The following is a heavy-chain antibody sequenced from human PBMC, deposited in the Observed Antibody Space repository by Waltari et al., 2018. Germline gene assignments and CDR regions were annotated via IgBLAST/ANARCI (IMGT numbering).Heavy chain of an antibody. V-gene: IGHV1-69*12. J-gene: IGHJ6*02. Sequence: QVQLVQSGAEVMKPGSSGKVPCKASGSTISSYAISRVRQAPGQGLEWMGGIIPIFGTANYAQKFQGRVTITADESTSTAYMELSSLRSEDTAVYYCATNTAMVRYYYYGMDVWGQGTTVTVSS. CDR1: GSTISSYA. CDR3: ATNTAMVRYYYYGMDV. D-gene: IGHD5-18*01. CDR2: IIPIFGTA.